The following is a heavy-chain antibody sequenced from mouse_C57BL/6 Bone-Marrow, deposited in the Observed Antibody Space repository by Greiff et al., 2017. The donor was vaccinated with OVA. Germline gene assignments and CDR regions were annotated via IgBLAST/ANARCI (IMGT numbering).Heavy chain of an antibody. V-gene: IGHV1-4*01. J-gene: IGHJ3*01. CDR1: GYTFPGYT. CDR2: INPGSGNT. CDR3: ARSRVSLFAY. Sequence: VQLVESGAELARPGASVKMSCKASGYTFPGYTMHWVHQRPGQGLEWIGYINPGSGNTKYTQTFKDKTTLTADKSSSTAYMQLSSLTSEDSAVEYCARSRVSLFAYWGQGTLVTVSA.